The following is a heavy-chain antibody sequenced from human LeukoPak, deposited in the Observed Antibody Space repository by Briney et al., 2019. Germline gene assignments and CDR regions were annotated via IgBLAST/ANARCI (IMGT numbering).Heavy chain of an antibody. J-gene: IGHJ4*02. CDR3: ARFPMITFGGVIAYFDY. D-gene: IGHD3-16*02. CDR1: AGSISSYY. Sequence: SETLSLTCTVSAGSISSYYWSWIRQPPGKGLEWIAYMYYSGSGNYNPSLKSRVTTSIDTSKSQFSLKLSSVTAADTAVYYCARFPMITFGGVIAYFDYWGQGTLVTVSS. CDR2: MYYSGSG. V-gene: IGHV4-59*08.